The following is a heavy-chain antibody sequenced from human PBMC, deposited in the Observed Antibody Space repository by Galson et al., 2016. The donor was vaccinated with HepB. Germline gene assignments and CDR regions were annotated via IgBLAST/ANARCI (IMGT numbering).Heavy chain of an antibody. Sequence: SLRLSCAASGFTFSSYWMSWVRQAPGKGLEWVANIKQDGSEKNYVDSVKGRFTISRDNAKNSLYLQMNSLRAEDTAVYYCAREGFTARVWFGELSSDYGMDVWGQGTTVTVSS. D-gene: IGHD3-10*01. J-gene: IGHJ6*02. CDR2: IKQDGSEK. CDR3: AREGFTARVWFGELSSDYGMDV. CDR1: GFTFSSYW. V-gene: IGHV3-7*03.